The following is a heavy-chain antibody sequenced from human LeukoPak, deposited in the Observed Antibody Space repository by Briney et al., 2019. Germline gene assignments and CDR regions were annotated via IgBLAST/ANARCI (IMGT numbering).Heavy chain of an antibody. CDR3: AKGPPLYCSGGSCSPSYYFDY. CDR2: ISSSSSYI. J-gene: IGHJ4*02. V-gene: IGHV3-21*04. CDR1: GFTFSSYS. Sequence: GGSLRLSCAASGFTFSSYSMNWVRQAPGKGLEWVSSISSSSSYIYYADSVKGRFTISRDNAKNSLYLQMNSLRAEDTALYYCAKGPPLYCSGGSCSPSYYFDYWGQGTLVTVSS. D-gene: IGHD2-15*01.